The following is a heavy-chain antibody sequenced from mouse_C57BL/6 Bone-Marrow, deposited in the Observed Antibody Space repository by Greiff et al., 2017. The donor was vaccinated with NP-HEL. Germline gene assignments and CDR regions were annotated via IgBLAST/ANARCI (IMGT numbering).Heavy chain of an antibody. CDR3: ARRDYGNYDAMDY. J-gene: IGHJ4*01. Sequence: QVQLQQSGAELAKPGASVKLSCKASGYTFTSYWMHWVKQRPGQGLEWIGYINPSSGYTKYNQKFKDKATLTADKSSSTAYMQLSSLTYEDSAVYYCARRDYGNYDAMDYWGQGTSVTVSS. CDR2: INPSSGYT. V-gene: IGHV1-7*01. CDR1: GYTFTSYW. D-gene: IGHD2-1*01.